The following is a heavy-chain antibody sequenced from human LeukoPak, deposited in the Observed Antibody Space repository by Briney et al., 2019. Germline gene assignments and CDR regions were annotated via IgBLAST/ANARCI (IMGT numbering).Heavy chain of an antibody. CDR1: GGSFSGFY. CDR2: INYTGST. Sequence: PSETLSLTCAVYGGSFSGFYWSWIRHVPGKGLEWIGEINYTGSTSYNPSLKSRVTISVDTPQNQFFLLLTSVTAADTAVYYCARVAGYLPTRWFDPWGQGTHVTVSS. CDR3: ARVAGYLPTRWFDP. J-gene: IGHJ5*02. D-gene: IGHD6-25*01. V-gene: IGHV4-34*01.